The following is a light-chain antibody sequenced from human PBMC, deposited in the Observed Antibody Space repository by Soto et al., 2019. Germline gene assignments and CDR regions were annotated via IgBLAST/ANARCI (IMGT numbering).Light chain of an antibody. CDR2: DGS. J-gene: IGKJ1*01. CDR3: QKRDNWPWT. CDR1: QSVSSD. Sequence: EIVLTKSTATLSLSPGAIATPSGRASQSVSSDLVWYQQKPSQAPRLLIYDGSNRATGIPARFSGSGSGKDFTITISSIENEDFEVYYCQKRDNWPWTCGQGNKGDIK. V-gene: IGKV3-11*01.